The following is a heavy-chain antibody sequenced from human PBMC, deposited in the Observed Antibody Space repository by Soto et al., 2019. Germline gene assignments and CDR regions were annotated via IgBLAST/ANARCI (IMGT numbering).Heavy chain of an antibody. Sequence: EVQLVESGGGLVKPGGSVRLSCVASGLMYSSYSMSWVRQAPGKGLEWVAFISLSGSQINYAASVEGRFTISRDNAKNALYLQVNTVRVEDTAIYYCARVSSCGGGTCSSVHQYYGMDVWGPGTTVTVYS. CDR2: ISLSGSQI. D-gene: IGHD2-21*01. CDR1: GLMYSSYS. V-gene: IGHV3-21*01. CDR3: ARVSSCGGGTCSSVHQYYGMDV. J-gene: IGHJ6*02.